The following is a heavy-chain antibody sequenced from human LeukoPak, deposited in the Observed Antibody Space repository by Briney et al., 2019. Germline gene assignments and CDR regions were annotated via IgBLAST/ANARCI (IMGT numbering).Heavy chain of an antibody. CDR3: AKEHVRYFDFATDQTIDY. CDR1: GFTFSSYA. V-gene: IGHV3-23*01. J-gene: IGHJ4*02. CDR2: ISGSDGST. Sequence: PGGSLRLSCAASGFTFSSYAMSWVRQAPGKGLEWVSAISGSDGSTYYADSVKGRFTISRDNSKNTLYLQMNSLRAEDTAVYYCAKEHVRYFDFATDQTIDYWGQGTLVTVSS. D-gene: IGHD3-9*01.